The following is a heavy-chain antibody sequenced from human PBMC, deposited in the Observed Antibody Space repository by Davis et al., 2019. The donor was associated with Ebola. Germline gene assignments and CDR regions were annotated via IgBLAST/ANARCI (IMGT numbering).Heavy chain of an antibody. CDR3: AREDIVVVPAAIAHYYYYMDV. J-gene: IGHJ6*03. D-gene: IGHD2-2*02. CDR1: GYTFTGYY. CDR2: IIPIFGTA. V-gene: IGHV1-69*13. Sequence: SVKVSCKASGYTFTGYYMHWVRQAPGQGLEWMGGIIPIFGTANYAQKFQGRVTITADESTSTAYMELSSLRAEDTAVYYCAREDIVVVPAAIAHYYYYMDVWGKGTTVTVSS.